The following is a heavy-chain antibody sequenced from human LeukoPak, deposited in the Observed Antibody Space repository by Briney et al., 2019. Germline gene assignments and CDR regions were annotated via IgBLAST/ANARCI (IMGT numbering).Heavy chain of an antibody. CDR3: AAYGGPLGGIFDY. V-gene: IGHV4-59*01. J-gene: IGHJ4*02. CDR2: IYYSGST. CDR1: GGSISSYY. Sequence: SETLSLTCTVSGGSISSYYWSWIRLPPGKGLEWIGYIYYSGSTNYNPSLKSRVTISVDTSKNQFSLKLSSVTAADTAVYYCAAYGGPLGGIFDYWGQGTLVTVSS. D-gene: IGHD4-23*01.